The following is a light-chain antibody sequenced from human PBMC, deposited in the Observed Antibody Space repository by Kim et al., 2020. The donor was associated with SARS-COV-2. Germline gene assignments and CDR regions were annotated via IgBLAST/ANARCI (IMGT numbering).Light chain of an antibody. J-gene: IGKJ4*01. CDR3: LQHNSYPLT. V-gene: IGKV1-17*03. CDR1: QDVSSY. CDR2: GAS. Sequence: DIQMTQSPSAMSASIGDRITITCRASQDVSSYLAWFQQKPGKVPQRLIYGASSRQSGVPSMFSGRGSGTEFTLTISGLQPEDFATYYCLQHNSYPLTFGGGTKLEI.